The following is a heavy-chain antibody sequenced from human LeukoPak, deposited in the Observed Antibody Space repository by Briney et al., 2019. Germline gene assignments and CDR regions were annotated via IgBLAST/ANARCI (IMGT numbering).Heavy chain of an antibody. CDR1: GGSISSGGYY. V-gene: IGHV4-31*03. J-gene: IGHJ4*02. CDR3: ARDVGALFDY. CDR2: IYYSGST. D-gene: IGHD1-26*01. Sequence: SETLSLTCTVSGGSISSGGYYWSWIRQHPGKGLEWIGYIYYSGSTYYNPSLKSRVTISVDTSKNQFSLKLSSVTAADTAVYYCARDVGALFDYWGQGTLVTVSS.